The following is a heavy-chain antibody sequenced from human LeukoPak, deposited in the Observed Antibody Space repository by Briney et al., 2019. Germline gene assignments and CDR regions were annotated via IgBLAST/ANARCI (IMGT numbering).Heavy chain of an antibody. CDR3: VAAGTFDD. Sequence: PGGSLRLSCEASGFSFSGYYMTWIRQPPGKGLEWIAYIKSGGTTIYYADSVRGRFTISRDNTKNTLYLQMNTLRAEDTAVYYCVAAGTFDDWGQGALVTVSS. D-gene: IGHD6-13*01. CDR1: GFSFSGYY. J-gene: IGHJ4*02. CDR2: IKSGGTTI. V-gene: IGHV3-11*04.